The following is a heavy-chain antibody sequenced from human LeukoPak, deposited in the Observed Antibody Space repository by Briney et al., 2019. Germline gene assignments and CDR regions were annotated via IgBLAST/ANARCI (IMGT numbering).Heavy chain of an antibody. Sequence: SETLSLTRAVYGGSFSGYYWSWIRQPPGKGLEWIGEINHSGSTNYNPSLKSRVTISVDTSKNQFSLKLSSVTAADTAVYYCARRGKVITKYYYYYYYMDVWGKGTTVTISS. V-gene: IGHV4-34*01. CDR3: ARRGKVITKYYYYYYYMDV. D-gene: IGHD3-22*01. CDR2: INHSGST. J-gene: IGHJ6*03. CDR1: GGSFSGYY.